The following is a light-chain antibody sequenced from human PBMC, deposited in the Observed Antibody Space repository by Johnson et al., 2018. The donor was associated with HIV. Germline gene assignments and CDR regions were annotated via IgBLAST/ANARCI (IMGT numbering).Light chain of an antibody. CDR3: GTWDSSLSAYV. V-gene: IGLV1-51*01. CDR1: SSNIGNNY. J-gene: IGLJ1*01. CDR2: DNN. Sequence: QSVLTQPPSVSAAPGQKVTISCSGSSSNIGNNYVSWYQQLPGTAPKLLIYDNNKRPAGIPDRFSGSKSGTSATLGITGLPTGDEADYYCGTWDSSLSAYVFGPGTKVTAL.